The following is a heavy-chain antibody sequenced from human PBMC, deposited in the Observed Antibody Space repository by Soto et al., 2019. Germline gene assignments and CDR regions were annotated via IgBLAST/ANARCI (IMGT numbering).Heavy chain of an antibody. Sequence: QEHLVESGGGVVQPGRSLRLSCGASGFTFREFGVHWIRQAPGKGLEWVAVISYDGSHEYYADSVRGRFIISRDNSKNTLYLKMNSLRAEDTAIYYCARDLKQTFDNSGYSYGMDVWGKGTSVTVSS. CDR3: ARDLKQTFDNSGYSYGMDV. D-gene: IGHD3-22*01. CDR1: GFTFREFG. J-gene: IGHJ6*04. CDR2: ISYDGSHE. V-gene: IGHV3-30-3*01.